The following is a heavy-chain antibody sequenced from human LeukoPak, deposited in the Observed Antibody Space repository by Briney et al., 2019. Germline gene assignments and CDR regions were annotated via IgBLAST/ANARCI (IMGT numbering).Heavy chain of an antibody. D-gene: IGHD2-2*01. CDR2: IWYDGSNK. Sequence: GRSLRLSCAASGFTFSSYGMHWVRQAPGKGLEWVAVIWYDGSNKYYADSVKGRFTISRDNSKNTLNLQMNSLRAEDTAVYYCAREWQKYCSSTSCYGWSQVHYYYGMDVWGQGTTVTVSS. CDR1: GFTFSSYG. J-gene: IGHJ6*02. CDR3: AREWQKYCSSTSCYGWSQVHYYYGMDV. V-gene: IGHV3-33*01.